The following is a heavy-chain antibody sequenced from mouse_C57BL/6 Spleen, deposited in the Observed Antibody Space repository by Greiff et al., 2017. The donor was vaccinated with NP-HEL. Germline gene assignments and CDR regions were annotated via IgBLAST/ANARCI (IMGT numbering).Heavy chain of an antibody. CDR1: GYAFSSSW. CDR2: IYPGDGDT. V-gene: IGHV1-82*01. Sequence: VQLQQSGPELVKPGASVKISCKASGYAFSSSWMNWVKQRPGKGLEWIGRIYPGDGDTNYNGKFKGKATLTADKSSSTAYMQLSSLKSEDAAVYVCARGAQAFAYWGQGTLVTVSA. J-gene: IGHJ3*01. CDR3: ARGAQAFAY. D-gene: IGHD3-2*02.